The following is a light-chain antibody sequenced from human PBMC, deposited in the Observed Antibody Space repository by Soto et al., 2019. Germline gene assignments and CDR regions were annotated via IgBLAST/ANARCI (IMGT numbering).Light chain of an antibody. CDR1: SSDVGGYDL. CDR3: CAYVSSNTLL. CDR2: EGS. Sequence: QSALTQPASVSGSPGQSITISCTGTSSDVGGYDLVSWYQQHPGKAPKLIIYEGSKRPSGISNRFSGSKSGNTASLIISGLQGHDEGDYYCCAYVSSNTLLFGGGTKLTVL. V-gene: IGLV2-23*01. J-gene: IGLJ3*02.